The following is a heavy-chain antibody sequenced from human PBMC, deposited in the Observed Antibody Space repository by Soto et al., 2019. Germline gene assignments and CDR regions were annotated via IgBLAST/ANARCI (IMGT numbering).Heavy chain of an antibody. CDR2: ISYDGSNK. CDR3: ARVYYFDY. CDR1: GFTFSNYA. Sequence: QVQLVESGGGVVQPGGSLRLSCAASGFTFSNYAMHWVRQAPGKGLEWVAVISYDGSNKYYADSVKGRFTIYRDNSKNTLYLQMNSLRAEDTAVYYCARVYYFDYWGQGTLVTVSS. J-gene: IGHJ4*02. V-gene: IGHV3-30-3*01.